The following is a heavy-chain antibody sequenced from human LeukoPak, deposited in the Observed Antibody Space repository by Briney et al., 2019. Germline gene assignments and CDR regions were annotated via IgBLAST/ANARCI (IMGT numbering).Heavy chain of an antibody. CDR2: IYLYGTT. CDR3: ARRVVPAARDAFDI. D-gene: IGHD2-2*01. J-gene: IGHJ3*02. V-gene: IGHV4-4*02. CDR1: IGSISSSKW. Sequence: SETLSLTCSVSIGSISSSKWWSWVRQSPVKGLEWIGEIYLYGTTNYNPSFTSRVTMSVDRSRNQFSLKLTSVTAADTAVYYCARRVVPAARDAFDIWGQGTMVTVSS.